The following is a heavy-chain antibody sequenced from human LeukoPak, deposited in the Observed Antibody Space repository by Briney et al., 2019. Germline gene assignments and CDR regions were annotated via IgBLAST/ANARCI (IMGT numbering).Heavy chain of an antibody. CDR3: ARVGCSGGSCYLRYYYYGMDV. CDR2: INPSGGST. V-gene: IGHV1-46*01. Sequence: ASVKVSGKASGYTFTSYYMHWVRQAPGQGLEWMGIINPSGGSTSYAQKFQGRVTMTRDTSTSTVYMELSSLRSEDTAVYYCARVGCSGGSCYLRYYYYGMDVWGQGTTVTVSS. J-gene: IGHJ6*02. CDR1: GYTFTSYY. D-gene: IGHD2-15*01.